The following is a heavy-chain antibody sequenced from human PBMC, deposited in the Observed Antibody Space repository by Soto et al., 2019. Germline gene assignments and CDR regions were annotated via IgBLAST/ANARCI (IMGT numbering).Heavy chain of an antibody. CDR3: ARDPTSGTTTNILYNWFDP. CDR1: RDSVSSNSAA. D-gene: IGHD1-7*01. CDR2: TYYRSKWYN. V-gene: IGHV6-1*01. Sequence: SQTLSLTCAISRDSVSSNSAAWNWIRQSPSRGLEWLGRTYYRSKWYNDYAVSVKSRITINPDTSKNQFSLQLNSVTPEDTAVYYCARDPTSGTTTNILYNWFDPWGQGTLVTVSS. J-gene: IGHJ5*02.